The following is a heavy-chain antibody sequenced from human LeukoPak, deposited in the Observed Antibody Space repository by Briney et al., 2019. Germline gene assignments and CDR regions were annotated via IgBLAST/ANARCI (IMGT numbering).Heavy chain of an antibody. CDR3: AREGSFYKLDY. D-gene: IGHD1-26*01. CDR2: IFTSGST. V-gene: IGHV4-4*07. J-gene: IGHJ4*02. CDR1: GGSISSYY. Sequence: SETLSLTCTVSGGSISSYYWSWIRQPAGKGLEWIGRIFTSGSTNYNPSLKSRVTLSVDTSKNQLSLKLSSVTAADTAVYYCAREGSFYKLDYWGQGTLVTVSS.